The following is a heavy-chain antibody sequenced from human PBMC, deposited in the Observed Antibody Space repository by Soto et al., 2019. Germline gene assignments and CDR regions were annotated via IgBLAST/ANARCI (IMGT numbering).Heavy chain of an antibody. CDR2: IYYSGST. J-gene: IGHJ5*02. Sequence: QVQLQESGPGLVKPSQTLSLTCTVSGGSISSGGYYWSWIRQHPGKGLEWIGYIYYSGSTYYNPSLKSRVTRSVDTSKTQFSLKLSSVTAADTAVYYCAYGSSWANWFDPWGQGTLVTVSS. D-gene: IGHD6-13*01. V-gene: IGHV4-31*03. CDR3: AYGSSWANWFDP. CDR1: GGSISSGGYY.